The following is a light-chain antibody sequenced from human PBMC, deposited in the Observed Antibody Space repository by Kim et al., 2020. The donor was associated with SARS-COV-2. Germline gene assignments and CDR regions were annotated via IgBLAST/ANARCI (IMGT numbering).Light chain of an antibody. CDR1: RSDGGGYNY. Sequence: PGQSVTISCTGTRSDGGGYNYVSWYQQHPGKAPKLMIYVVKRPSGVSNRFSGSKSGNTASLTISGLQAEDEADYYCSSYTSSSTFVFGTGTQLTVL. V-gene: IGLV2-14*04. CDR3: SSYTSSSTFV. J-gene: IGLJ1*01. CDR2: VV.